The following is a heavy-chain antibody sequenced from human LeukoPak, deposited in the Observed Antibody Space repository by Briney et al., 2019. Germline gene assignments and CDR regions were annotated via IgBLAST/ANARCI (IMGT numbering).Heavy chain of an antibody. J-gene: IGHJ6*02. CDR2: ISGSGGST. D-gene: IGHD3-3*01. Sequence: QAGGSLRLSCAASGFIFSSYAMSWVRQAPGKGLEWVSAISGSGGSTYYADSVKGRFTISRDNSKNTLYLQMNSLRAEDTAVYYCASSRRDDYVLRFPTRPYYGMDVWGQGTTVTVSS. CDR3: ASSRRDDYVLRFPTRPYYGMDV. V-gene: IGHV3-23*01. CDR1: GFIFSSYA.